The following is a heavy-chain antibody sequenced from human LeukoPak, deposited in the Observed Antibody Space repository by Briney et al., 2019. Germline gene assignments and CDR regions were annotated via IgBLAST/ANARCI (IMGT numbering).Heavy chain of an antibody. V-gene: IGHV3-7*01. Sequence: PGGSLRLSCAASGFTFSRHCMSWVRQAPGKGLEWVANIKEDSSETYYVDSVKGRFTISRDNAKNSLYLQMNSLRAEDTAVYFCARDILANYYGSGNDYWGQGSLVTVSS. CDR1: GFTFSRHC. CDR3: ARDILANYYGSGNDY. D-gene: IGHD3-10*01. CDR2: IKEDSSET. J-gene: IGHJ4*02.